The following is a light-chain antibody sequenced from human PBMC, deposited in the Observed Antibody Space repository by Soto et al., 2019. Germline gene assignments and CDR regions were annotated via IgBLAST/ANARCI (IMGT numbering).Light chain of an antibody. J-gene: IGLJ3*02. V-gene: IGLV2-23*02. CDR3: CSSVGSPNWV. Sequence: QSALTQPASVSGSPGQSITISCTGTSSDVGSCNCVSWYQQHPGKAPTLMIYEVNKRPSGVSNRFSGSKSGNTAYLTISGLQAEDEADYYCCSSVGSPNWVFGGGTKVTVL. CDR1: SSDVGSCNC. CDR2: EVN.